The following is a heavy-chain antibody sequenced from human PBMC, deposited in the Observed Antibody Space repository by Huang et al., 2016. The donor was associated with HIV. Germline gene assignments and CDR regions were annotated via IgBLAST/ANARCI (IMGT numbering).Heavy chain of an antibody. D-gene: IGHD1-1*01. CDR2: IDPGDSDN. CDR3: ARLSTTWYFDY. Sequence: EVQLVQSGAAVKKPGESLKISCKGSGYSFTSYWIGWVRQMPGKGLEWMGYIDPGDSDNRYSPSFQGQVTSSADKSSSTAYLQWSSLKASDTAMYYCARLSTTWYFDYWGQGTLVTVAS. J-gene: IGHJ4*02. CDR1: GYSFTSYW. V-gene: IGHV5-51*01.